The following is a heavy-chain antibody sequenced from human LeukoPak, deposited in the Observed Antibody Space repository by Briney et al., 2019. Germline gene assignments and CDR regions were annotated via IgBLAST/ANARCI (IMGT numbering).Heavy chain of an antibody. Sequence: PGGSLRLSXAASGFTFSNAWMSWVRQAPGKGLEWVGRIKSKTDGGTTDYAAPVKGRFTISRDDSKNTLYLQMNSLKTEDTAVYYCTTDRDVVVITPQFDYWGQGTLVTVSS. CDR3: TTDRDVVVITPQFDY. D-gene: IGHD3-22*01. CDR1: GFTFSNAW. CDR2: IKSKTDGGTT. J-gene: IGHJ4*02. V-gene: IGHV3-15*01.